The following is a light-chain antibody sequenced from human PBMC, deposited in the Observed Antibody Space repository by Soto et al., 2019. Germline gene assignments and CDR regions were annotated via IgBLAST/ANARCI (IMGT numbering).Light chain of an antibody. CDR2: AAS. V-gene: IGKV1-39*01. CDR3: QQNYSTPLT. Sequence: DIQMTQSPYYLSASVGDRVTITCRASQRISSYLNWYQQKPGKAPNLLIYAASSLQSGVPSRFSGSGSGTDFTLTISSLQPEDFATYYCQQNYSTPLTFGGGTKVEIK. J-gene: IGKJ4*01. CDR1: QRISSY.